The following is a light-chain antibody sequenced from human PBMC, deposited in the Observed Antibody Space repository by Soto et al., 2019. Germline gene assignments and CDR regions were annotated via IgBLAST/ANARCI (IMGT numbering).Light chain of an antibody. V-gene: IGKV3-15*01. J-gene: IGKJ1*01. CDR1: QSVSSN. CDR2: GAS. Sequence: EIVMTQSPATLSVSPGERATLSCRASQSVSSNLAWYQQKPGQAPRLLIYGASTRATGIPAGLSGSGSGTEFTLTISSLQSEDFAVYYCQQYNNWPPTWTFGQGTKVDIK. CDR3: QQYNNWPPTWT.